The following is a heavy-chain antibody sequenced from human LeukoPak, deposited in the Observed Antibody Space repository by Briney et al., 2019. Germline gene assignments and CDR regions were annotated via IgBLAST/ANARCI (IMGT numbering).Heavy chain of an antibody. Sequence: GESLKISCKGSGYSFTSYWIGWVRQMPGKGLEWMGIIYPGDSDTRYSPSFQGQVTISADKSISTAYLQWSSLKASDTAMYYCARHYSSSWGPRDWFDPWGQGTLVTVSS. CDR3: ARHYSSSWGPRDWFDP. D-gene: IGHD6-13*01. V-gene: IGHV5-51*01. CDR1: GYSFTSYW. J-gene: IGHJ5*02. CDR2: IYPGDSDT.